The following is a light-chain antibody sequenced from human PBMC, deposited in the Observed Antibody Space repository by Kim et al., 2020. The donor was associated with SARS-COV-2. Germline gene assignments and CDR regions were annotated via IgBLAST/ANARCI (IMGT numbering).Light chain of an antibody. CDR1: NIGSKS. CDR2: YYS. Sequence: SYELTQPPSVSVATGKTARITCGGNNIGSKSVHWYQQKPGQAPVLVIYYYSDRPSGIPERFSGSNSGNTATLTISRVEAGDEADYYCQVWDSSSDHPVFGGGTKLTVL. CDR3: QVWDSSSDHPV. V-gene: IGLV3-21*04. J-gene: IGLJ3*02.